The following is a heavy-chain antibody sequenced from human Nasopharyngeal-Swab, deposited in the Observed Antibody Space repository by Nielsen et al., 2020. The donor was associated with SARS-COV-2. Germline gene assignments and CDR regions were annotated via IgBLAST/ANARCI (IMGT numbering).Heavy chain of an antibody. J-gene: IGHJ4*02. CDR3: ARDGGSGRYV. CDR2: IKQDGSEK. D-gene: IGHD6-19*01. CDR1: GFTFSSYA. Sequence: GESLKISCAASGFTFSSYAMHWVRQAPGKGLEWVASIKQDGSEKNYVDSVKGRFTISRDNAKNLLYVQMNSLRAEDTAVYYCARDGGSGRYVWGQGTLVTVSS. V-gene: IGHV3-7*04.